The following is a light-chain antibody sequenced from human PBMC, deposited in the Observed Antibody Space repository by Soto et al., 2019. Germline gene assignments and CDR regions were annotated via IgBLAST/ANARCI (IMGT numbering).Light chain of an antibody. CDR3: QHYNSYSEA. V-gene: IGKV1-5*03. J-gene: IGKJ1*01. Sequence: DIQMTQSPSTLSGSVGDRVTFTCRARQTISSWLAWYQQKPGKASKLLIYKASTLKSGVPSRFSGSGSGTEFTLTISSLQPDDFATYYCQHYNSYSEAFGQGTKV. CDR1: QTISSW. CDR2: KAS.